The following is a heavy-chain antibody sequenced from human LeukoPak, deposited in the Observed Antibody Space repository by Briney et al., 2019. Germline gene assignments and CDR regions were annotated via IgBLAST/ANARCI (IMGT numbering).Heavy chain of an antibody. CDR1: GYTFTGYY. CDR2: INPNSGGT. Sequence: ASVKVSCKASGYTFTGYYMHWVRQAPGQGLEWMGWINPNSGGTNYAQKFQGRVTMTRDTSISTAYMELSRLRSDDTAVYYCARYPHPDSNGYYRDYWGQGTLVTVSS. D-gene: IGHD3-22*01. J-gene: IGHJ4*02. CDR3: ARYPHPDSNGYYRDY. V-gene: IGHV1-2*02.